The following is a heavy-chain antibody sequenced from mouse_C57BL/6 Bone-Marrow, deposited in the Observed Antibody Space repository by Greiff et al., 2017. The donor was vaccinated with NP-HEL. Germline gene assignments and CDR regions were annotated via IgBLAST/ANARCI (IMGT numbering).Heavy chain of an antibody. V-gene: IGHV1-64*01. CDR1: GYTFTSYW. J-gene: IGHJ3*01. CDR2: IHPNSGST. CDR3: AGYRLWLRRGFAY. Sequence: QVQLQQPGAELVQPGASVKLSCKASGYTFTSYWMHWVKQRPGQGLEWIGMIHPNSGSTNYNEKFKSKATLTVDKSSSTAYMQLSSLTSEDAAVYYCAGYRLWLRRGFAYWGQGTLVTVSA. D-gene: IGHD2-2*01.